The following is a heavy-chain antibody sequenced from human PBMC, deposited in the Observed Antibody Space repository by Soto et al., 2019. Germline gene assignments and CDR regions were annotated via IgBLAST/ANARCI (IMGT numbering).Heavy chain of an antibody. CDR1: GFTFSSYA. CDR2: ISYDGSNK. V-gene: IGHV3-30-3*01. CDR3: ARDSPYCSGGSCYSYCYGMDV. J-gene: IGHJ6*02. Sequence: QVQLVESGGGVVQPGRSLRLSCAASGFTFSSYAMHWVRQAPGKGLEWVAVISYDGSNKYYADSVKGRFTISRDNSKNTLYLQMNSLRAEDTAVYYCARDSPYCSGGSCYSYCYGMDVWGQGTTVTVSS. D-gene: IGHD2-15*01.